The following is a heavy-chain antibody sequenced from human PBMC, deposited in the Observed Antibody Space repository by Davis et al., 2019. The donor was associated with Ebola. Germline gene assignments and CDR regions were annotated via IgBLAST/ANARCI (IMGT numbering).Heavy chain of an antibody. V-gene: IGHV4-34*01. CDR2: INHSGST. Sequence: MPSETLSLTCAVYGGSFSGYYWSWIRQPPGKGLEWIGEINHSGSTNYNPSLKSRVTISVDKSKNQFSLKLSSVTAADTAVYYCARTTRASGWFLDYWGQGALVTVSS. CDR1: GGSFSGYY. J-gene: IGHJ4*02. CDR3: ARTTRASGWFLDY. D-gene: IGHD6-19*01.